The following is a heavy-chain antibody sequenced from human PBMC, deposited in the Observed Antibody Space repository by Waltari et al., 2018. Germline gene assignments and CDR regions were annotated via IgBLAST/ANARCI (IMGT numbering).Heavy chain of an antibody. J-gene: IGHJ5*02. CDR2: INIDESGT. V-gene: IGHV3-74*01. CDR3: ARSCGLRCHWFDP. D-gene: IGHD4-17*01. CDR1: GFTFTRYW. Sequence: EVQLVESGGGLVQPGGSLRLSCAAPGFTFTRYWMHWVRQAPGKGLVWVSRINIDESGTSYADSVKGRFTISRDNTKNTLYLQMNSLRAEDTAVYYCARSCGLRCHWFDPWGQGTLVTVSS.